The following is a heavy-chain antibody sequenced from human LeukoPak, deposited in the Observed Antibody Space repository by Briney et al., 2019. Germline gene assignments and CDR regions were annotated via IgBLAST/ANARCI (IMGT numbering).Heavy chain of an antibody. V-gene: IGHV3-30*18. CDR1: GFTFGYYG. CDR2: ILYDGSNK. D-gene: IGHD3-10*01. CDR3: AKDLNYGPGTYYLTDS. J-gene: IGHJ4*02. Sequence: PGRSLRLSCTASGFTFGYYGMHWVRQAPGKGLEWVAVILYDGSNKYYGDSVKGRFTISRDISKHTVYLQMNSLRAEDTAVYYCAKDLNYGPGTYYLTDSWGQGTLVTVSS.